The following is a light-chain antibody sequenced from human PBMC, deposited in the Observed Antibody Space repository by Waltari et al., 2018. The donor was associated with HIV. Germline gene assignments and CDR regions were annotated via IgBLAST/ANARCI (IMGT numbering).Light chain of an antibody. CDR1: QRISRW. Sequence: DLQMTQSPSTPSASVGGRATITCRATQRISRWLAWYQQKPGKAPKLLIYKASTLHTGVPSRFSGSGSGTEFTLSIDSLQPDDFATYYCQQYDSSLTFGQGTKVDI. V-gene: IGKV1-5*03. J-gene: IGKJ1*01. CDR3: QQYDSSLT. CDR2: KAS.